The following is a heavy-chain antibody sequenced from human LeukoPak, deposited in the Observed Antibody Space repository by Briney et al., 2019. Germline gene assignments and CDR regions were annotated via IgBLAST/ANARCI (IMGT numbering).Heavy chain of an antibody. CDR3: ARGVVGATTGAYSLDY. Sequence: SETLSLTCTVSGGSVSSGSYYWSWIRQPPEKGLEWIGYISYIGSTNYNPSLKSRLTISVDTSKNQFSLRLSSVTAADTAVYYCARGVVGATTGAYSLDYWGQGTLVTVSS. V-gene: IGHV4-61*01. J-gene: IGHJ4*02. CDR2: ISYIGST. CDR1: GGSVSSGSYY. D-gene: IGHD1-26*01.